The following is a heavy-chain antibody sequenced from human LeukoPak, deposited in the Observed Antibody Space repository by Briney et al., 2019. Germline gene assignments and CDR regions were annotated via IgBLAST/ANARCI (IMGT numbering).Heavy chain of an antibody. J-gene: IGHJ3*02. D-gene: IGHD5-18*01. CDR3: ARLLGMVTTYDI. CDR2: IKQDGSEK. V-gene: IGHV3-7*04. CDR1: EFTFSTYW. Sequence: GGSLRLSCVGSEFTFSTYWMSWVRQAPGKGLEWLANIKQDGSEKHYVDSVRGRFTISRDNAENSLYLQMNSLRAEDTAVYYCARLLGMVTTYDIWGQGTMVTVSS.